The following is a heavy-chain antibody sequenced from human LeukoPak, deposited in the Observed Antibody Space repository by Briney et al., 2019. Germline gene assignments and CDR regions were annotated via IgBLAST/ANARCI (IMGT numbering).Heavy chain of an antibody. D-gene: IGHD1-1*01. J-gene: IGHJ6*03. CDR1: GGSISTSNYY. Sequence: SETLSLTCTVSGGSISTSNYYWGWIRQPPGKGLEWIGNIFYSGSTYYSPSLRSRVTISLDTSRNQFSLKLNSVTAADTAVYYCARGGVNWKGPLTYYYYMDVWGKGTTVTVSS. CDR2: IFYSGST. V-gene: IGHV4-39*07. CDR3: ARGGVNWKGPLTYYYYMDV.